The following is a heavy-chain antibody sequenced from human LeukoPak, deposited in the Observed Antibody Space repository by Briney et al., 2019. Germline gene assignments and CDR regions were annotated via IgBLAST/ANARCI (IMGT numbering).Heavy chain of an antibody. Sequence: GQSLKISCKVSGSDINKYWIGWVRQMPGKGLEWMGIIYPGDSDSRYSPSFEGQVTISADKSISTAYLQWRSLKASDTAMYYCARLGSGKQGGMDVWGQGTTVTVSS. CDR3: ARLGSGKQGGMDV. J-gene: IGHJ6*02. CDR1: GSDINKYW. V-gene: IGHV5-51*01. D-gene: IGHD1-26*01. CDR2: IYPGDSDS.